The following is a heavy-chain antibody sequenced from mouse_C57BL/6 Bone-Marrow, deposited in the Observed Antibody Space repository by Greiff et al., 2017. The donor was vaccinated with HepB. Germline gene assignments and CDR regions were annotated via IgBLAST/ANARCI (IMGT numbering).Heavy chain of an antibody. CDR3: ARFYYGKRGYYDV. J-gene: IGHJ1*03. V-gene: IGHV1-72*01. D-gene: IGHD1-1*01. Sequence: QVQLQQPGAELVKPGASVKLSCKASGYTFTSYWMHWVKQRPGRGLEWIGRNDPNSGGTKYNEKFKSKATLTFDKPSSTAYMQLSSLTTEDSAVYYCARFYYGKRGYYDVWDTGTTVTVSS. CDR2: NDPNSGGT. CDR1: GYTFTSYW.